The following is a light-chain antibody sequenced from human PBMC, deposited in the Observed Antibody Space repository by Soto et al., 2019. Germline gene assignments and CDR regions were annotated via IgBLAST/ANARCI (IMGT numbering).Light chain of an antibody. CDR1: QGISSW. V-gene: IGKV1-12*01. Sequence: DIQMTQSPSSVSASVGDRVTITCRASQGISSWLDWYQQKPGKAPKLLIYAASSLQSGVPSRFSGSGSGTDFTLTISSLQPEDFATYYCQQDNSFPFTFGHGTKVDIK. CDR2: AAS. CDR3: QQDNSFPFT. J-gene: IGKJ3*01.